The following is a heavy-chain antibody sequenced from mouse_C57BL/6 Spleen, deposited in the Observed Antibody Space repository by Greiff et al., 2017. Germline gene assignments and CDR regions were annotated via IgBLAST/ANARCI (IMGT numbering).Heavy chain of an antibody. J-gene: IGHJ1*03. CDR3: AREDYYGSSLYFDV. V-gene: IGHV1-39*01. D-gene: IGHD1-1*01. Sequence: EVQLQQSGPELVKPGASVKISCKASGYSFTDYNMNWVKQSNGKSLEWIGVINPNYGTTSYNQKFKGKATLTADRSSSTAYMQRNSLTSEDSAVYYCAREDYYGSSLYFDVWGTGTTVTVSS. CDR2: INPNYGTT. CDR1: GYSFTDYN.